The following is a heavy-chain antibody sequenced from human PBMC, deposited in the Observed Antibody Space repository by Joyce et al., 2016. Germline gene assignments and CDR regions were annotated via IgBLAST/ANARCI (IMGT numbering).Heavy chain of an antibody. D-gene: IGHD6-19*01. CDR2: INNSGVT. CDR3: ARSQWLAPLMY. Sequence: QVQLQQWGAGLLKPSETLSLTCAVSGGPFRGFFWTWVRQPPGKGLEWIGDINNSGVTNDYPSLKTRVTFSVDTSKNQFSLKLTSLSAADTAVYYCARSQWLAPLMYWGQGTPVTVSS. CDR1: GGPFRGFF. V-gene: IGHV4-34*01. J-gene: IGHJ4*02.